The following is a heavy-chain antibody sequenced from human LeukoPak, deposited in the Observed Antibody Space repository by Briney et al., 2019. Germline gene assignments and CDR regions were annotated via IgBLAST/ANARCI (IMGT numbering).Heavy chain of an antibody. CDR3: ARGPSGYHNT. CDR2: ISSSSSTI. Sequence: GGSLRLPCAASGFTFSSYSMNWVRQAPGKGLEWVSYISSSSSTIYYADSVKGRFTISRDNSKNTLYLQMNSLRAEDTAVYYCARGPSGYHNTGGQGTLVTVSS. CDR1: GFTFSSYS. D-gene: IGHD5-12*01. J-gene: IGHJ4*02. V-gene: IGHV3-48*01.